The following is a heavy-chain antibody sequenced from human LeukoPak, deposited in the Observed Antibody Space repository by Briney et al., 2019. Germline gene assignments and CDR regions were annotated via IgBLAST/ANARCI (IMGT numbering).Heavy chain of an antibody. Sequence: ASVKVSCKASGGTFSSYAISWVRQAPGQGLEWMGGIIPIFGTADYAQKFQGRVTITTDESTSTAYMELSSLRSGDTAVYYCARAGYSYGYYYYYYMDVWGKGTTVTVSS. CDR3: ARAGYSYGYYYYYYMDV. CDR2: IIPIFGTA. CDR1: GGTFSSYA. J-gene: IGHJ6*03. V-gene: IGHV1-69*05. D-gene: IGHD5-18*01.